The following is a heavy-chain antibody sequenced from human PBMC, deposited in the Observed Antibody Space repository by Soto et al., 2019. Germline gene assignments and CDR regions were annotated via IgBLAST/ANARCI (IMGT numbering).Heavy chain of an antibody. J-gene: IGHJ4*02. Sequence: EVQLLESGGGLVQPGGSLSLSWAASGFTFSGYARGWVRRAPGKGLGWVSAISGSGGSTYYADSVKGRFTISRDNSKNTLYLQMNSLRAEDTAVYYCASSSIAVAGTDYWGQGTLVTVSS. V-gene: IGHV3-23*01. D-gene: IGHD6-19*01. CDR2: ISGSGGST. CDR3: ASSSIAVAGTDY. CDR1: GFTFSGYA.